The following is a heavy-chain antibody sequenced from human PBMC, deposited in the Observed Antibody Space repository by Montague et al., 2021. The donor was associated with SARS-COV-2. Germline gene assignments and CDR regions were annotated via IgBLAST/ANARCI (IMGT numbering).Heavy chain of an antibody. J-gene: IGHJ4*02. CDR2: IHHSGTL. V-gene: IGHV4/OR15-8*01. Sequence: SETLSLTCTVSNASITTSNWWTWVRQAPGKGLEWVGEIHHSGTLNYNPSLKSRVTISVDTSKNHFSLYLNSVTAADTALYFCARRIRITVFRGVPLTTHSLESWGQGIMVTVSS. D-gene: IGHD3-10*01. CDR1: NASITTSNW. CDR3: ARRIRITVFRGVPLTTHSLES.